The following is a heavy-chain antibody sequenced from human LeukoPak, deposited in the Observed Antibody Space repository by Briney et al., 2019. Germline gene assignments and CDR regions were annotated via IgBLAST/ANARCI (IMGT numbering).Heavy chain of an antibody. CDR1: GFTRSDYW. V-gene: IGHV3-7*03. CDR2: INQDGSEK. J-gene: IGHJ3*02. CDR3: ARDRDSSGYSNDAFDI. D-gene: IGHD3-22*01. Sequence: GGSLRLSCAASGFTRSDYWMHWVRRAPGKGLEWVASINQDGSEKYYVDSVKGRFTISRDNAKNSLYLQMNSLRAEDTALHYCARDRDSSGYSNDAFDIWGQGTMVTVSS.